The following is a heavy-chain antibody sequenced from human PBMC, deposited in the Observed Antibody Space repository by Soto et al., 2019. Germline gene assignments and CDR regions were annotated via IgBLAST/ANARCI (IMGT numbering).Heavy chain of an antibody. CDR2: IIPMFDTA. Sequence: GASVKVSCKASGGTFSSYAISWVRQAPGQGLEWMGGIIPMFDTANYAQKFQGRVTITADKSTSTAYIELSSLRSEDTAVYYCARGIVVVTAARYNYYGMDVWGQGTTVTVSS. CDR3: ARGIVVVTAARYNYYGMDV. D-gene: IGHD2-21*02. CDR1: GGTFSSYA. V-gene: IGHV1-69*06. J-gene: IGHJ6*02.